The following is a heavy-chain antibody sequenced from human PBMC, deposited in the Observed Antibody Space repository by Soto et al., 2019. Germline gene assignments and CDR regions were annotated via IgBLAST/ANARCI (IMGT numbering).Heavy chain of an antibody. J-gene: IGHJ2*01. D-gene: IGHD6-13*01. CDR1: GYTFTSYD. V-gene: IGHV1-8*01. CDR2: MNPNSGNT. Sequence: ASVKVSCKASGYTFTSYDINWVRQATGQGLEWMGWMNPNSGNTGYAQKFQGRVTMTRNTSISTAYMELSSLRSEDTAVYYCALIAAAGLNWYFDLWGRGTLVTVSS. CDR3: ALIAAAGLNWYFDL.